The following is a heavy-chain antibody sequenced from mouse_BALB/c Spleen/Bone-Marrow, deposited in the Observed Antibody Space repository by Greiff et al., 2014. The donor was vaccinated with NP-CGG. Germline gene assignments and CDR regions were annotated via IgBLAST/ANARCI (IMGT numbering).Heavy chain of an antibody. CDR2: INPSNGRT. D-gene: IGHD1-1*01. V-gene: IGHV1S81*02. J-gene: IGHJ2*01. CDR3: ARGGSSSFDY. CDR1: GYTFTSYW. Sequence: VKLQESGAELVKPGASVKLSCKASGYTFTSYWMHWVKQRPGQGLEWIGEINPSNGRTNYNEKFKSKATLTVDKSSSTAYMQLSSLTSEDSAVYYCARGGSSSFDYWGQGTTLTVSS.